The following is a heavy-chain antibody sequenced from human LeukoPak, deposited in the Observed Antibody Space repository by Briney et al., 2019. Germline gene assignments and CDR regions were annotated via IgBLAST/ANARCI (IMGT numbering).Heavy chain of an antibody. J-gene: IGHJ4*02. V-gene: IGHV1-69*01. D-gene: IGHD2-21*02. CDR3: ATSPTSDSPGY. Sequence: SVKVSCKASGGTFSTYAISWVRQAPGQGLEWMGGIIPILATANYAQKFQGRVTITADESTSTAYMELSSLRSEDTAVYYCATSPTSDSPGYWGQGTLITVSS. CDR2: IIPILATA. CDR1: GGTFSTYA.